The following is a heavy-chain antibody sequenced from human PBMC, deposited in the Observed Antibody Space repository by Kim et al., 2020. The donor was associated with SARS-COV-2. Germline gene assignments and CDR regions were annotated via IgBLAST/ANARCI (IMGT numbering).Heavy chain of an antibody. D-gene: IGHD3-16*02. CDR3: ARGSNYVWGSYRPNWFDP. Sequence: ASVKVSCKASGYTFTSYAMHWVRQAPGQRLEWMGWINAGNGNTKYSQKFQGRVTITRDTSASTAYMELSSLRSEDTAVYYCARGSNYVWGSYRPNWFDPWGKGTLVTVSS. CDR2: INAGNGNT. V-gene: IGHV1-3*01. J-gene: IGHJ5*02. CDR1: GYTFTSYA.